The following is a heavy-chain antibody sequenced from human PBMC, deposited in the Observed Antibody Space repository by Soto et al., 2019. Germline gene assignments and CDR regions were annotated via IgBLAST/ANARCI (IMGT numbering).Heavy chain of an antibody. Sequence: QVQLVQSGAEVKKPGYSVKVSCKASGGTFSSYTISWVRQAPGQGLEWMGRIIPILGIANYAQKFQGRVTITADKSTSTAYMELSSLRSEDTAVYYCARNGMTMSQPPDYWGQGTLVTVSS. CDR3: ARNGMTMSQPPDY. CDR1: GGTFSSYT. CDR2: IIPILGIA. J-gene: IGHJ4*02. V-gene: IGHV1-69*02. D-gene: IGHD3-22*01.